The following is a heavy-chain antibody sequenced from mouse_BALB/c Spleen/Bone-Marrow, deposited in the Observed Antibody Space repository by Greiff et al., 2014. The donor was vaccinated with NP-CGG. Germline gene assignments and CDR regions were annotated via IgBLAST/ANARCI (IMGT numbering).Heavy chain of an antibody. CDR3: ARHYGYVDAMDY. CDR1: GITVSSYT. CDR2: ITGGGTT. V-gene: IGHV5-6-5*01. J-gene: IGHJ4*01. D-gene: IGHD1-2*01. Sequence: EVQLVEPGGGLVKPGESLKFSCAASGITVSSYTMSWVRQTPEKRLEWVASITGGGTTYYPDSVKGRFTISRDNARNILYLQVSSLRSEDTAIYYCARHYGYVDAMDYWGQGTSVTVSS.